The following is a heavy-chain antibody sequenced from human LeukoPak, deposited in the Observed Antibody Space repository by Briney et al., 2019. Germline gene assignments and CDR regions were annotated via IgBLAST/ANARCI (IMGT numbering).Heavy chain of an antibody. V-gene: IGHV1-2*06. Sequence: ASVKVSCKASGYTFTGYYMHWVRQAPGQGLEWMGRINPNSGGTNYAQKFQGRVTMTRDTPISTAYMELSRLGSDDTAVYYCARDRRRFLEWLLGYWGQGTLVTVSS. CDR2: INPNSGGT. D-gene: IGHD3-3*01. CDR1: GYTFTGYY. CDR3: ARDRRRFLEWLLGY. J-gene: IGHJ4*02.